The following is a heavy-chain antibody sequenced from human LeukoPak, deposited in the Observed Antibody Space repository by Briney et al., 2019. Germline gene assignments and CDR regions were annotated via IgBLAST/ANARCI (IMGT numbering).Heavy chain of an antibody. D-gene: IGHD1/OR15-1a*01. J-gene: IGHJ4*02. V-gene: IGHV4-59*08. CDR2: IYYTGST. CDR3: ARQRVNKWNNLWSFDY. Sequence: SETLSLTCTVSGGSISSYYWSWIRQPPGKGLEWVGYIYYTGSTNYNPSLKSRVTISLDTSKNQFSLKLSSMTAADTAVYYCARQRVNKWNNLWSFDYWGQGTLVTVSS. CDR1: GGSISSYY.